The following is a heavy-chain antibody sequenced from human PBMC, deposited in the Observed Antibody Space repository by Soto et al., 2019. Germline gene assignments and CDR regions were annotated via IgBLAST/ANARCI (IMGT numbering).Heavy chain of an antibody. CDR3: ARARAPYYDFWSGLDY. D-gene: IGHD3-3*01. V-gene: IGHV1-3*05. Sequence: QVQLVQSGAEEKKPGASVKVSCKTSGYTFTSYAMHWVRQAPGQRLEWMGWINAGNGNTKYSQKFQGRVTITRDTSASTAYMELSSLRSEDTAVYYCARARAPYYDFWSGLDYWGQGTLETVSS. J-gene: IGHJ4*02. CDR2: INAGNGNT. CDR1: GYTFTSYA.